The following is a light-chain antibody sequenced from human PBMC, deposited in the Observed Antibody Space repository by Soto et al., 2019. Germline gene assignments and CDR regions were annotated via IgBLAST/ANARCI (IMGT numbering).Light chain of an antibody. CDR2: EVS. J-gene: IGLJ2*01. CDR3: SSFAGNNNVV. CDR1: SSDVGGYNY. Sequence: QSVLTQPPSASGSPGQSVTISCTGTSSDVGGYNYVSWYQQHPGKAPKLMISEVSRRPSGVPDRFSGSKSGNTASLTVSGLQDEDEPDYYCSSFAGNNNVVFGGGTKLTVL. V-gene: IGLV2-8*01.